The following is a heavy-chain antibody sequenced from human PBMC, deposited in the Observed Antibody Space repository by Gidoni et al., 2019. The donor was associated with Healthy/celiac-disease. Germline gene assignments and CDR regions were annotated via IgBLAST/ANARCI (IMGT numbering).Heavy chain of an antibody. CDR3: ARAGYCSGGSCYRGYFDL. CDR2: IIPIFGTA. D-gene: IGHD2-15*01. Sequence: QVQLVQSGAEVKKPGSSVKVSCKASGGTFSSYAISWVRQAPGQGLEWMGGIIPIFGTANYAQKFQGRVTITADKSTSTAYMELSSLRSEDTAVYYCARAGYCSGGSCYRGYFDLWGRGTLVTVSS. V-gene: IGHV1-69*06. CDR1: GGTFSSYA. J-gene: IGHJ2*01.